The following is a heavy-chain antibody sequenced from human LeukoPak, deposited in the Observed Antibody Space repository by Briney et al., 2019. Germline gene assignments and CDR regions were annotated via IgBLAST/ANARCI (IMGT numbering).Heavy chain of an antibody. CDR3: AREARYYDSSAH. CDR2: IYSGGST. J-gene: IGHJ4*02. V-gene: IGHV3-53*01. Sequence: GGSLRLSCAASGFTVSSNYMSWVRQAPGKGLEWVSVIYSGGSTYYADSVKGRFTISRDNSKNTLYLQMNSLRAEDTAVYYCAREARYYDSSAHWGQGTLVTVSS. CDR1: GFTVSSNY. D-gene: IGHD3-22*01.